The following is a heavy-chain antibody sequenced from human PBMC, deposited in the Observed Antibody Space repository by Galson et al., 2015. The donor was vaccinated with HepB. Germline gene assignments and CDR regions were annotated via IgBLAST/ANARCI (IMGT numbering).Heavy chain of an antibody. Sequence: ALVKPTQTLTLTCTFSGFSLSTSRVGVGWLRQPPGKALEWLALIYWDDDKRYSPSLQSRLTITKDSSRNQVVLTMTNMDPVDTATYYCAHRLIGDSGSYYFDYWGQGSLVIVSS. V-gene: IGHV2-5*02. D-gene: IGHD3-10*01. J-gene: IGHJ4*02. CDR3: AHRLIGDSGSYYFDY. CDR2: IYWDDDK. CDR1: GFSLSTSRVG.